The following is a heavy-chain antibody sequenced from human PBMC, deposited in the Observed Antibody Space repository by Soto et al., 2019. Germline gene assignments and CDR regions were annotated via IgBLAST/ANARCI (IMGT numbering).Heavy chain of an antibody. CDR1: GFTFSTYS. V-gene: IGHV3-48*01. J-gene: IGHJ3*02. Sequence: GSLRLSCAASGFTFSTYSMNWVRQAPGKGLEWVSYITPGGDATDYADSVKGRFTVSRDNAKNSLHFQMNSLRVEDTAVYYCVRDQFYAFDIWGEGTMVTVSS. CDR3: VRDQFYAFDI. CDR2: ITPGGDAT.